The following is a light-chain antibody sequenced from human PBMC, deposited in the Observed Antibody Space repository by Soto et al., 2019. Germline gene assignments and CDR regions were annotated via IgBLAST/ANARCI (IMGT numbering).Light chain of an antibody. CDR3: QQYNNWPPGT. CDR1: QSISSK. J-gene: IGKJ1*01. Sequence: EIVMTQSPATLSASPGERATLSCRASQSISSKLDWYQQKPGQAPRLLIYGASTRATGIPARFSGSGSGTEFPLTISSLQSEDFAVYYCQQYNNWPPGTFGQGTKVEIK. V-gene: IGKV3-15*01. CDR2: GAS.